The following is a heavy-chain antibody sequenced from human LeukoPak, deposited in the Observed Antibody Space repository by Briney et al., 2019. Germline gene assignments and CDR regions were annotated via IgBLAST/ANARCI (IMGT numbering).Heavy chain of an antibody. CDR1: GGTFSSYA. V-gene: IGHV1-69*06. CDR3: ATVFVYSSGWYRSPANWFDP. CDR2: IIPIFGTT. Sequence: SSVKVSCKASGGTFSSYAISWVRQAPGQGLEWMGRIIPIFGTTNYAQKFQGRVTMTEDTSTDTAYMELSSLRSEDTAVYYCATVFVYSSGWYRSPANWFDPWGQGTLVTVSS. J-gene: IGHJ5*02. D-gene: IGHD6-19*01.